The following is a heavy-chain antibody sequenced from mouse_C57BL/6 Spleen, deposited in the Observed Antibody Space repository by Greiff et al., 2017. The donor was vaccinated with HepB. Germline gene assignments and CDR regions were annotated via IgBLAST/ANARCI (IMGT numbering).Heavy chain of an antibody. CDR1: GFSLSTSGMG. Sequence: QVTLKESGPGILQSSQTLSLTCSFSGFSLSTSGMGVSWIRQPSGKGLEWLAHIYWDDDKRYNPSLKSRLTISKDTSRNQVFLKITSVDTADTATYYCARREDTTACFDVWGTGTTVTVSS. CDR3: ARREDTTACFDV. CDR2: IYWDDDK. D-gene: IGHD1-2*01. J-gene: IGHJ1*03. V-gene: IGHV8-12*01.